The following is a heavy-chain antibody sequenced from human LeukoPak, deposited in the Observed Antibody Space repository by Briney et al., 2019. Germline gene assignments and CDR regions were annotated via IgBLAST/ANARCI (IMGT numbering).Heavy chain of an antibody. D-gene: IGHD3-16*02. CDR3: TKDVPFTGGGVICY. V-gene: IGHV3-15*05. CDR2: IKSRVDGGKT. Sequence: GGSLRLSCAASGFTFIDAWMTWVRQAPGKGLEWVGHIKSRVDGGKTDFAAPVKGRFTTSRDDSKNTLYLQMDSLKTEDTAVYYCTKDVPFTGGGVICYWGQGALVTVSS. J-gene: IGHJ4*02. CDR1: GFTFIDAW.